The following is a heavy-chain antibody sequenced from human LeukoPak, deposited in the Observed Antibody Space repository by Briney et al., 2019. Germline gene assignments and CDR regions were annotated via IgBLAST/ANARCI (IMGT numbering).Heavy chain of an antibody. CDR3: AREYCGGDCSVDRNYFDY. D-gene: IGHD2-21*02. V-gene: IGHV1-69*04. J-gene: IGHJ4*02. CDR1: GGTFSSYT. Sequence: ASLKVSCKASGGTFSSYTISWVRQAPGQGLEWMGKIFPILGIANYAQKFQGRVTITADKSTSTAYMELSSLRSEDTAVYYCAREYCGGDCSVDRNYFDYWGQGTLVTVSS. CDR2: IFPILGIA.